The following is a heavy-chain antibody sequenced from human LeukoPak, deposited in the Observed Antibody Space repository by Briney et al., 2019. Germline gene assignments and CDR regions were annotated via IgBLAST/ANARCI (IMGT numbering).Heavy chain of an antibody. J-gene: IGHJ5*02. Sequence: GGSLRLSCAASGFTFSDYYMSWIRQAPGKGLEWVSYISSSSSTIYYADSVKGRFTISRDNAKNSLYLQMNSLRAEDTAVYYCARALRYFDWLSTSPEYNWFDPWGQGTLVTVSS. CDR2: ISSSSSTI. CDR3: ARALRYFDWLSTSPEYNWFDP. D-gene: IGHD3-9*01. V-gene: IGHV3-11*04. CDR1: GFTFSDYY.